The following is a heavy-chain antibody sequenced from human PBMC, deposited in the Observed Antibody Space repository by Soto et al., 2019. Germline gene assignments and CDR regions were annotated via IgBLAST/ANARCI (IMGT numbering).Heavy chain of an antibody. CDR3: TRGPRSTSTGTGAF. CDR2: INDDGSST. CDR1: GFTFSMYW. J-gene: IGHJ4*02. V-gene: IGHV3-74*01. D-gene: IGHD1-1*01. Sequence: LRLSCAASGFTFSMYWMHWVRQVPGKGPEWVSRINDDGSSTNYADSVKGRFTISRDNAKNTLYLQMNDLRAEDTAVYYCTRGPRSTSTGTGAFWGQGTLVTVSS.